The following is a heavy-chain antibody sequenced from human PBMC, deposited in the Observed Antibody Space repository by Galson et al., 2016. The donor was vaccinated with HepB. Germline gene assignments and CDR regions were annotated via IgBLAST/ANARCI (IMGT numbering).Heavy chain of an antibody. CDR2: INHSGGT. J-gene: IGHJ6*02. V-gene: IGHV4-34*01. Sequence: SETLSLTCAAYGGSFSGYYWSWIRQPPGKGLEWIGEINHSGGTYYNPSLKSRVTISVDTPKNQFSLKLSPVTAGAPAVYYCAFKYSDILTGYATDHYYYYGMDVWGQGNTGTVSS. CDR1: GGSFSGYY. D-gene: IGHD3-9*01. CDR3: AFKYSDILTGYATDHYYYYGMDV.